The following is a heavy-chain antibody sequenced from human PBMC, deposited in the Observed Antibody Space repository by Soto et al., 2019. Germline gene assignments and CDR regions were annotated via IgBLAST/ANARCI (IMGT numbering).Heavy chain of an antibody. CDR1: GFTFSDYY. V-gene: IGHV3-11*05. D-gene: IGHD6-13*01. CDR2: ISSTSSSS. Sequence: QVQLVESGGGLVKPGGSLRLSCAASGFTFSDYYMSWIRQAPGKGLEWLSYISSTSSSSNYADSVKGRFTISRDNAKNSLYLQMNSLRAEDTALYYCAREIAAAGIDYWGQGTLVTVSS. J-gene: IGHJ4*02. CDR3: AREIAAAGIDY.